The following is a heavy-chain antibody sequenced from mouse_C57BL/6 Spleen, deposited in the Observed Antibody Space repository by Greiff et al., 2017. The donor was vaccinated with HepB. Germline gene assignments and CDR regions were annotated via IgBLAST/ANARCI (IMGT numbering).Heavy chain of an antibody. D-gene: IGHD1-1*01. CDR3: ARRRYYGSRGYFDY. J-gene: IGHJ2*01. Sequence: QVQLKQPGAELVRPGSSVKLSCKASGYTFTSYWMDWVKQRPGQGLEWIGNIYPSDSETHYNQKIKDKATLTVDKSSSTAYMQLSSLTSEDSEVYYCARRRYYGSRGYFDYWGQGTTLTVSS. CDR1: GYTFTSYW. CDR2: IYPSDSET. V-gene: IGHV1-61*01.